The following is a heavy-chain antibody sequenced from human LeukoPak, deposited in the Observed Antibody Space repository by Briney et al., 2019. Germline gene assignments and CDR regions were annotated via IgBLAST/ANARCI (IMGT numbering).Heavy chain of an antibody. Sequence: SETLSLTCTVSGGSISSSSYYWGWIRQPPGKGLEWIGSIYYGGSTYYNPSLKSRVTISVDTSKNQFSLKLSSVTAADTAVYYCARAPPPTPIAVAGTPNNWLDPWGQGTLVTVSS. CDR2: IYYGGST. D-gene: IGHD6-19*01. CDR1: GGSISSSSYY. CDR3: ARAPPPTPIAVAGTPNNWLDP. J-gene: IGHJ5*02. V-gene: IGHV4-39*07.